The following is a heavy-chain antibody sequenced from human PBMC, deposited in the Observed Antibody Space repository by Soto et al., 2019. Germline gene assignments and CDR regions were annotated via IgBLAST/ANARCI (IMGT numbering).Heavy chain of an antibody. CDR2: IYYSGSA. CDR1: GVSISSGDYY. V-gene: IGHV4-30-4*01. CDR3: ARAQGSGFLVS. J-gene: IGHJ4*02. Sequence: QVQLQESGPGLVKPSQTLSLTCTVSGVSISSGDYYWSWIRQPPGKGLEWIGYIYYSGSAYYNPSLKSRVTISVDTSKNQFSLKLSSVTAADTAGYYCARAQGSGFLVSWGQGTLVTVSS. D-gene: IGHD3-10*01.